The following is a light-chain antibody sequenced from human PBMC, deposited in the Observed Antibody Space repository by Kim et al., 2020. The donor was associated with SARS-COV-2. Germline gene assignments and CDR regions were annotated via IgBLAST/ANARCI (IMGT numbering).Light chain of an antibody. CDR3: QTWASGIRV. Sequence: PVKLPCTLDSGYSDNAIAWHRQQPAKGPRYLMKVHNDGSHIKGDGIPDRFSGSSSGAERYLTISSLQSEDEADYYCQTWASGIRVFGGGTKVTVL. CDR1: SGYSDNA. J-gene: IGLJ3*02. CDR2: VHNDGSH. V-gene: IGLV4-69*01.